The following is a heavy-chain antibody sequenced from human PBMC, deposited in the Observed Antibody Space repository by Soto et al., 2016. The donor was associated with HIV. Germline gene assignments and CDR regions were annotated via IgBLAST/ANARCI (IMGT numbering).Heavy chain of an antibody. CDR1: GFTFDDYA. V-gene: IGHV3-9*03. D-gene: IGHD4-4*01. CDR3: AKGQFSLLQEPYDY. Sequence: EVQLVESGGGLVQPGRSLRLSCAASGFTFDDYAMHWVRQAPGKGLEWVSGISWNSDSIDYADSVKGRFTISRDNAKKSLFLQVNSLRPEDMAMYYCAKGQFSLLQEPYDYWGQGTLVTVSS. CDR2: ISWNSDSI. J-gene: IGHJ4*02.